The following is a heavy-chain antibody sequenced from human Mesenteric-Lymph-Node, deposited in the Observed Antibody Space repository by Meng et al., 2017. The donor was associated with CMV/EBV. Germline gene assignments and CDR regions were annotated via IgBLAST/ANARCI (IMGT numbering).Heavy chain of an antibody. Sequence: ASVKVSCKASGYTFTAYYMHWVRQAPGQGLEWMGWINPNSGGTKYAQKFQGRVTMTRDTSISTAYRELSRLRSDDTAVYYCAREVAGDYFDYWGQGTLVTVSS. D-gene: IGHD2-15*01. CDR2: INPNSGGT. CDR3: AREVAGDYFDY. J-gene: IGHJ4*02. CDR1: GYTFTAYY. V-gene: IGHV1-2*02.